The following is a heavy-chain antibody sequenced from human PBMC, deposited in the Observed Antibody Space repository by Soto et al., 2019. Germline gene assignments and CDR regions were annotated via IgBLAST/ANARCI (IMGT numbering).Heavy chain of an antibody. D-gene: IGHD6-6*01. V-gene: IGHV3-30-3*01. J-gene: IGHJ3*02. CDR2: ISYDGSNK. CDR3: AREEEQLVLDDAFDI. CDR1: GFTFSSYA. Sequence: QVQLVESGGGVVQPGRSLRLSCAASGFTFSSYAMHWVRQAPGKGLEWVAVISYDGSNKYYADSVKGRFTISRDNSKNTLYLQMNSLRAEDTAVYYCAREEEQLVLDDAFDIWGQGTMVTVS.